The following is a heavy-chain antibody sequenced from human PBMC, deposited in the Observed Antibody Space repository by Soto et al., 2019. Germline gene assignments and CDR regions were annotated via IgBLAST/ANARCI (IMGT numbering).Heavy chain of an antibody. D-gene: IGHD2-15*01. CDR1: GGSFSGYY. CDR2: INHSGST. J-gene: IGHJ4*02. Sequence: QVQLQQWGAGLLKPSETLSLTCAVYGGSFSGYYWSWIRQPPGKGLEWIGEINHSGSTNYNPSLKSRVTISVDTSKNQFSLKLSSVTAADTAVYYCARGRGWWGDPNPDWGQGTLVTVSS. V-gene: IGHV4-34*01. CDR3: ARGRGWWGDPNPD.